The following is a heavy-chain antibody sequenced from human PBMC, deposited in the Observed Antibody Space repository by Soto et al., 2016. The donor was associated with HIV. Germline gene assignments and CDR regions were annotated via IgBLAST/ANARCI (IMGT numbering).Heavy chain of an antibody. CDR1: GGSFSDHN. Sequence: VQLEQWGAGLLKASETPSLRCAVYGGSFSDHNWSWIRQPPGKGLEWIGEINYSGSTYFNPSLKSRVTISIDTSKNQFSLKLISVTAADTAVYYCARTLKTMARTHYYGSGTYGDAFDVWXQGTMVTVS. J-gene: IGHJ3*01. CDR2: INYSGST. D-gene: IGHD3-10*01. CDR3: ARTLKTMARTHYYGSGTYGDAFDV. V-gene: IGHV4-34*01.